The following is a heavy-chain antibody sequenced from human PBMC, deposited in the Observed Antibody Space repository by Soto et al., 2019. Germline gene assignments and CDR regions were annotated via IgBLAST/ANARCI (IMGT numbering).Heavy chain of an antibody. D-gene: IGHD3-16*01. J-gene: IGHJ4*02. CDR1: GLTFQNHA. CDR2: VSGNSGST. CDR3: ARDPRVASRSYYFDY. V-gene: IGHV3-23*01. Sequence: GGSLRLSCTASGLTFQNHAMSWVRQAPGKGLEWVAVVSGNSGSTYYADSVRGRFTISRDNSKNTLYLQMNSLRAEDTALYYCARDPRVASRSYYFDYWGQGALVTAPQ.